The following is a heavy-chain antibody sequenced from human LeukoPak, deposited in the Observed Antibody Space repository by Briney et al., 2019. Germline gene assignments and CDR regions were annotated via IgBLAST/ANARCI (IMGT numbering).Heavy chain of an antibody. CDR3: ARAGGVKTAALDLDY. D-gene: IGHD6-25*01. CDR1: GGSISSYY. J-gene: IGHJ4*02. Sequence: SETLSLTCTVSGGSISSYYWSWIRRPPGKGLEWIGNIYYSGSANHNPSLKSRVTISRDTSKNQFSLKLTSVTTADTAVYYCARAGGVKTAALDLDYWGQGTLVTVSS. CDR2: IYYSGSA. V-gene: IGHV4-59*01.